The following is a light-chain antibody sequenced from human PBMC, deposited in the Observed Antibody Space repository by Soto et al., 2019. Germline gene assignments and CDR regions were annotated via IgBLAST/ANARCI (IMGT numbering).Light chain of an antibody. CDR2: AAS. CDR1: PSIGRW. V-gene: IGKV1-12*01. CDR3: QPTNSFPLT. J-gene: IGKJ4*01. Sequence: DIQMTQSPSSVSASVGDRLTITCRASPSIGRWLAWYQQKPGKAPKVLIYAASSLQSGVPSRFSGSGSGTDFTLTISSLQSEDFATYFCQPTNSFPLTFGGGPRWIS.